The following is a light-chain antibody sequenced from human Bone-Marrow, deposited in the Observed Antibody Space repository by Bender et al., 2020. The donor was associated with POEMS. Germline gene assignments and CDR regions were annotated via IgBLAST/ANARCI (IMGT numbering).Light chain of an antibody. CDR3: SSYTTTLVL. V-gene: IGLV2-14*01. J-gene: IGLJ2*01. Sequence: QSALTQPASVSGSPGQSITISCTGISSDVGVYKYVSWYQQHPGKAPKLIIYDVYNRPSGVSNRFSGSKSGNTASLTISGLQAEDEANYYCSSYTTTLVLFGGGTKLTVL. CDR1: SSDVGVYKY. CDR2: DVY.